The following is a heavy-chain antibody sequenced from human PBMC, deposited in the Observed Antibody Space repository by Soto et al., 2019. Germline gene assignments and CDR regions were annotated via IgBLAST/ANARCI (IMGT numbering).Heavy chain of an antibody. J-gene: IGHJ6*03. D-gene: IGHD2-2*01. Sequence: SETLSLTCAVYGGSFSGYYWSWIRQPPGKGLEWIGEINHSGSTNYNPSLKSRVTISVDTSKNQFSLKLSSVTAADTAVYYCARNSPIVVVPAQLIYYYYMGVWGKGTTVTVSS. CDR2: INHSGST. CDR3: ARNSPIVVVPAQLIYYYYMGV. CDR1: GGSFSGYY. V-gene: IGHV4-34*01.